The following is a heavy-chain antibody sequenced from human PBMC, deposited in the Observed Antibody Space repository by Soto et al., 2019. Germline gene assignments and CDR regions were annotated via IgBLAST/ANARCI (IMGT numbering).Heavy chain of an antibody. Sequence: QVQLQESGPGLVKPSETLSLTCTVSGGSISSYYWSWIRQPPGKGLEWIGYIYYSGSTNYNPSLKSRVTISLDTSKNQFSLKLSSVTAADTAVYYCARDRNSGYDLNYYGMDVWGQGTTVTVSS. D-gene: IGHD5-12*01. CDR2: IYYSGST. V-gene: IGHV4-59*01. CDR1: GGSISSYY. CDR3: ARDRNSGYDLNYYGMDV. J-gene: IGHJ6*02.